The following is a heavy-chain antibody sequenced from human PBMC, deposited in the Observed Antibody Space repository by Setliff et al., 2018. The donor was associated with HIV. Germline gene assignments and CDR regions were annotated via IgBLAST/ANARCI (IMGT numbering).Heavy chain of an antibody. J-gene: IGHJ3*02. D-gene: IGHD6-19*01. CDR1: GFTFTSSA. CDR3: AADETTNGWLVQDAFDI. Sequence: GASVKVSCKASGFTFTSSAMQWVRQARGQRLEWIGWIVVGSGNTNYAQKFRERVTITRDVSTSTVYVELSSLRSEDTAVYYCAADETTNGWLVQDAFDIWGQGTMVTVSS. CDR2: IVVGSGNT. V-gene: IGHV1-58*02.